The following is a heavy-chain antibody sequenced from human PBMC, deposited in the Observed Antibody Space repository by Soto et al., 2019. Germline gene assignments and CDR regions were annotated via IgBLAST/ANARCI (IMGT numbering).Heavy chain of an antibody. CDR3: EKDHDSSGYYGGLDY. CDR1: GFTFDDYA. Sequence: GGSLRLSCAASGFTFDDYAMHWVRQAPGKGLEWVSGISWNSGSIGYADSVKGRFTISRDSAKNSLYLQMNSLRAEDTALYYCEKDHDSSGYYGGLDYWGQGPLVTVSS. CDR2: ISWNSGSI. D-gene: IGHD3-22*01. V-gene: IGHV3-9*01. J-gene: IGHJ4*02.